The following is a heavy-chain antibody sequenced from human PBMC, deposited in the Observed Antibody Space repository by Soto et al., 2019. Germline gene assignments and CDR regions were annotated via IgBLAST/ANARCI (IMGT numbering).Heavy chain of an antibody. J-gene: IGHJ3*02. V-gene: IGHV3-30*03. Sequence: QVQLVESGGGVVQPGTSLRLSCAASGFTFSNYAMHWVRQAPGKGLEWVAVISYDGSNKYYGDSGKGRFTISRDNSKKTLYLQMSCLRSEDTAVYYGATLNRVYVGFTVLDIWGQGTVVTVS. CDR3: ATLNRVYVGFTVLDI. D-gene: IGHD2-8*01. CDR2: ISYDGSNK. CDR1: GFTFSNYA.